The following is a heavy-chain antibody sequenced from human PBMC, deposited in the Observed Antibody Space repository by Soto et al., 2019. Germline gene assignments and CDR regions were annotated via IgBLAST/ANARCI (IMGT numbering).Heavy chain of an antibody. J-gene: IGHJ5*02. Sequence: GASVKVSCKASGGTFSSYAISWVRQAPGQGLEWMGGIIPIFGTANYAQKFQGRVTITADESTSTAYMELSSLRSEDTAVYYCARGPATYYYDSSGYYRNWFDPWGQGTLVTVSS. CDR2: IIPIFGTA. D-gene: IGHD3-22*01. V-gene: IGHV1-69*13. CDR1: GGTFSSYA. CDR3: ARGPATYYYDSSGYYRNWFDP.